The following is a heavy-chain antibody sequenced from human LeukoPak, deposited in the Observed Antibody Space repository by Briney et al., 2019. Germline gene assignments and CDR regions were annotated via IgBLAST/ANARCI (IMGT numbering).Heavy chain of an antibody. D-gene: IGHD2/OR15-2a*01. Sequence: QPGGSLRLSCAASGFTFSNYGMHWVRQAPGKGLEWVALIWYDGSNKYYTDSVKGRLTISRDNSKDTLFLQMNSLRAEDTAVYYCAREGPRGNSQFDYWGQGTLVTVSS. CDR2: IWYDGSNK. CDR1: GFTFSNYG. V-gene: IGHV3-33*01. J-gene: IGHJ4*02. CDR3: AREGPRGNSQFDY.